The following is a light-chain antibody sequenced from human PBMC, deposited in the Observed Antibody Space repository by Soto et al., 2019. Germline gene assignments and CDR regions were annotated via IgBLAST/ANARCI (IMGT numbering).Light chain of an antibody. Sequence: QSVLTQPRSVSGSPGQSVTISCTGTSSDVGGYNYVSWYQQHPGEAPKLMIYAVSKRPSGVPDRFSGSKSGNTASLTISGLQAEDEADYYCCSYAGSYTVVFGGGTKLTVL. CDR1: SSDVGGYNY. CDR2: AVS. V-gene: IGLV2-11*01. J-gene: IGLJ2*01. CDR3: CSYAGSYTVV.